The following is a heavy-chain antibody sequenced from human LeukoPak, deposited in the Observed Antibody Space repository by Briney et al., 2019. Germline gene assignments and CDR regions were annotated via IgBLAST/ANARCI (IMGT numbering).Heavy chain of an antibody. Sequence: PGGSLRLSCAASGFTFSSYSMNWVRQAPGKGLEWVSSISSSSSYIYYADSVKGRFTISRDKAKNSLYLQMNSLRAEDTAVYYCARGVRRYYDILTGRYGMDVWGQGTTVTVSS. D-gene: IGHD3-9*01. CDR3: ARGVRRYYDILTGRYGMDV. V-gene: IGHV3-21*01. CDR2: ISSSSSYI. CDR1: GFTFSSYS. J-gene: IGHJ6*02.